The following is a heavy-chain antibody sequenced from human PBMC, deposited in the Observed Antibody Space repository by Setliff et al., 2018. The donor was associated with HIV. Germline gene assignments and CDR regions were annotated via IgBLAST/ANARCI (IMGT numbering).Heavy chain of an antibody. CDR3: ARGVASYSYYMDV. CDR2: VCDSGGV. J-gene: IGHJ6*03. V-gene: IGHV4-34*01. D-gene: IGHD5-12*01. CDR1: GGSLNYYY. Sequence: SETLSLTCSLYGGSLNYYYWSWLRQSAGKGLEWSGEVCDSGGVNYNPCLKSRVTISVDTSKNQFSLKLSSVTAADTAVYYCARGVASYSYYMDVWGKGTTVTVSS.